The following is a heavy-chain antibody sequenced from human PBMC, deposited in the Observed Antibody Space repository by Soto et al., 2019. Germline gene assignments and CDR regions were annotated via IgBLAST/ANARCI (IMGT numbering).Heavy chain of an antibody. D-gene: IGHD6-19*01. Sequence: SVKVSSKASGGTFSSYAISWVRQAPGQGLEWMGGIIPIFGTANYAQKFQGRVTITRDTSASTVYMGLSSLRSEDTALYYCARVFGLYSSGWYGYWGQGTLVTVSP. J-gene: IGHJ4*02. CDR1: GGTFSSYA. CDR3: ARVFGLYSSGWYGY. CDR2: IIPIFGTA. V-gene: IGHV1-69*05.